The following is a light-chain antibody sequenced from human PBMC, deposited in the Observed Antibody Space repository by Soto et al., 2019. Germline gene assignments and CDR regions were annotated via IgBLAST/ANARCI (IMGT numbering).Light chain of an antibody. CDR1: QSVASTH. V-gene: IGKV3-15*01. CDR2: GAS. J-gene: IGKJ5*01. Sequence: EIVLTQSPATLSLSPGERATLSCRASQSVASTHLAWYQQKPGQSPRLLIYGASTRATGIPARFSGSGSGTEYTLTISSLQSEDFAVYYCQQYNNWPPITFGQGTRLAI. CDR3: QQYNNWPPIT.